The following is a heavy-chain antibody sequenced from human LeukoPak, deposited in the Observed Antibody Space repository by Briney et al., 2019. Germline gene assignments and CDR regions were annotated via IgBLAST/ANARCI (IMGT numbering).Heavy chain of an antibody. CDR1: GFAFNNAW. D-gene: IGHD3-22*01. V-gene: IGHV3-15*01. CDR2: IKSKANGGTT. CDR3: TYYYDSSTYYHVDY. J-gene: IGHJ4*02. Sequence: GGSLRLSCTASGFAFNNAWMSWVRQVPGKGLEWVGRIKSKANGGTTDHAAPVKGRFTISRDDSKSTLYLQMNSLKTKDTAVYYCTYYYDSSTYYHVDYWGQGTLVTVSS.